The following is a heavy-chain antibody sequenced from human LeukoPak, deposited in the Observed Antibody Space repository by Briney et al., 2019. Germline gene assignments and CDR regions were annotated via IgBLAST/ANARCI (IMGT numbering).Heavy chain of an antibody. CDR2: IHYSGRA. V-gene: IGHV4-59*01. J-gene: IGHJ6*02. CDR1: GGSISRYY. Sequence: SETLSLTCSVSGGSISRYYWTWVRQPPGKGLEWIGQIHYSGRADYNPSLKSRITMSVDTSRNQISLKLSSVTAADTAIYYCVRFGVNYDMDVWGQGTTVTVFS. D-gene: IGHD3-16*01. CDR3: VRFGVNYDMDV.